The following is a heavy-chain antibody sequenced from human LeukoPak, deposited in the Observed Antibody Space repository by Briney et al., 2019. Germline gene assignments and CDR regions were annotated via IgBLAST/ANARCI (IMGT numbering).Heavy chain of an antibody. CDR1: GFTFRDYW. V-gene: IGHV3-7*01. CDR2: IKQDGSEK. CDR3: ARRYFDY. J-gene: IGHJ4*02. Sequence: GGSLRLSCAGSGFTFRDYWMSWVRQAPGKGLEWVANIKQDGSEKYYVDSVKGRFTISRDNAKNSLYLQMNSLRAEDTAVYYCARRYFDYWGQGTLVTVSS.